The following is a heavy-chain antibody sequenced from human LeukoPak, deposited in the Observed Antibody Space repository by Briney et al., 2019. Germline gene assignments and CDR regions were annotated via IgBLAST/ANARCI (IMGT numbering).Heavy chain of an antibody. J-gene: IGHJ3*02. CDR2: IVVGSGNT. V-gene: IGHV1-58*02. CDR3: ARDEKDDYVWGSYRHNDAFDI. Sequence: SVKVSCKASGFTFTSSAMQWVRQARGQRLEWIGWIVVGSGNTNYAQKFQERVTITRDMSTSTAYMELSSLRSEDTAVYYCARDEKDDYVWGSYRHNDAFDIWGQGTMVTVSS. CDR1: GFTFTSSA. D-gene: IGHD3-16*02.